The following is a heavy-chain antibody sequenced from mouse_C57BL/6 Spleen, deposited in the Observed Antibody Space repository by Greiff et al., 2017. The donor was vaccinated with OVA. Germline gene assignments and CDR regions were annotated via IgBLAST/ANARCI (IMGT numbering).Heavy chain of an antibody. CDR3: AREEKGYPFDY. CDR2: IYPRSGNT. CDR1: GYTFTSYG. J-gene: IGHJ2*01. V-gene: IGHV1-81*01. Sequence: VQLQQSGSELARPGASVKLSCKASGYTFTSYGISWVKQRTGQGLEWIGEIYPRSGNTYYNEKFKGKATLTADKSSSTAYMELRSLTSEDSSDYFCAREEKGYPFDYWGQGTTLTVSS. D-gene: IGHD3-1*01.